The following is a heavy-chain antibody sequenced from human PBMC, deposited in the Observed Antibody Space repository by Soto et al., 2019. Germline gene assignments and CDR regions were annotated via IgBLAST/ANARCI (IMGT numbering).Heavy chain of an antibody. CDR1: GFTFSSYS. CDR3: ARGASRFGELFDYFDY. D-gene: IGHD3-10*01. CDR2: ISSSSSYI. V-gene: IGHV3-21*01. Sequence: GGSLRLSCAASGFTFSSYSMNWVRQAPGKGLEWVSSISSSSSYIYYADSVKGRFTISRDNAKNSLYLQMNSLRAEDTAVYYCARGASRFGELFDYFDYWGQGTLVTVSS. J-gene: IGHJ4*02.